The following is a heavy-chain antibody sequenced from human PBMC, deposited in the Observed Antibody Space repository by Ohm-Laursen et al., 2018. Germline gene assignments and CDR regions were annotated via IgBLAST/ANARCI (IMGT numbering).Heavy chain of an antibody. J-gene: IGHJ1*01. CDR2: ISYDGSNK. D-gene: IGHD2-15*01. CDR3: AKVPRYCSGGSCRGGYFQY. CDR1: GFTFSSYG. Sequence: SLRLSCAASGFTFSSYGMHWVRQAPGKGLEWVAVISYDGSNKYYADSVKGRFTISRDSSKNTLYLQMNSLRAEDTAVYYCAKVPRYCSGGSCRGGYFQYWGQGTLVTVSS. V-gene: IGHV3-30*18.